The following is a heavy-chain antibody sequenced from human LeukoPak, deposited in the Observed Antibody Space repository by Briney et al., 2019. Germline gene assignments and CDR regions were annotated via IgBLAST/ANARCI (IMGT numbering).Heavy chain of an antibody. Sequence: GGSLRLSCAASGFTFSSYAMSWVRQAPGKGLEWVSAISGSGGSTYYADSVKGRFTISRDNSKNTLYLQMNSLRAEDTAVYYCARDRRDIVVVPARGYYYYYYMDVWGKGTTVTISS. J-gene: IGHJ6*03. CDR3: ARDRRDIVVVPARGYYYYYYMDV. V-gene: IGHV3-23*01. CDR2: ISGSGGST. D-gene: IGHD2-2*01. CDR1: GFTFSSYA.